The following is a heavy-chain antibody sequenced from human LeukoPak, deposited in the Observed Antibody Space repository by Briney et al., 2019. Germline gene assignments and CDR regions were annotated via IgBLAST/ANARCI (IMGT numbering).Heavy chain of an antibody. CDR3: ARGRGAARFVTIEFDY. Sequence: SETLSLTCAVYGGSFSGYHWSWICQPPGKGLEWIGEINHRGSTNYNPSLKSRVTMSVDTSKNQFSLKLSSVTAADTAVYYCARGRGAARFVTIEFDYWGQGPRSPSPQ. D-gene: IGHD6-6*01. CDR1: GGSFSGYH. J-gene: IGHJ4*02. CDR2: INHRGST. V-gene: IGHV4-34*01.